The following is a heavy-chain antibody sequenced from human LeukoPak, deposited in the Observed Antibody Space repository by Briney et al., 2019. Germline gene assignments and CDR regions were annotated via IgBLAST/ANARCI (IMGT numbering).Heavy chain of an antibody. CDR3: ARENSGYDSRWFDP. CDR1: GFTFSSYA. Sequence: GRSLRLSCAASGFTFSSYAMHWVRQAPGKGLEWVAVISYDGSNKYYADSVKGRFTISRDNSKNTLYLQMNGLRAEDTAVYYCARENSGYDSRWFDPWGQGTLVTVSS. D-gene: IGHD5-12*01. V-gene: IGHV3-30*01. CDR2: ISYDGSNK. J-gene: IGHJ5*02.